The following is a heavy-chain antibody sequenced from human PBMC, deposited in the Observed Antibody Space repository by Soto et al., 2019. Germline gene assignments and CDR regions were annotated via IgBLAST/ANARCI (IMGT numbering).Heavy chain of an antibody. J-gene: IGHJ4*02. CDR1: GGTFSIYT. CDR3: ARDYDL. Sequence: QVQLVQSGAEVKKPGSSVKDSCKVSGGTFSIYTITWVRQAPGLGLEWMGRILPMFGTVNYAQKIQGRVTITADKSTNTAYMELSSLTFYDTAMYYCARDYDLWGQGTLVTVSS. V-gene: IGHV1-69*08. CDR2: ILPMFGTV.